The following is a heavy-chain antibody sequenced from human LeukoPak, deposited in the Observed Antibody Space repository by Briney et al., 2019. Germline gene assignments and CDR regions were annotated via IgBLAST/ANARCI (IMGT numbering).Heavy chain of an antibody. CDR1: GYSFTSYW. J-gene: IGHJ5*02. CDR3: ARRTLSEDFWSGYYPLFDP. CDR2: IYPGDSDT. V-gene: IGHV5-51*01. D-gene: IGHD3-3*01. Sequence: GESLKISCKGSGYSFTSYWIGWVRQMPGKGLEWMGIIYPGDSDTRYSPSFQGQVTISADKSISTAYLQWSSLKASDTAMYYCARRTLSEDFWSGYYPLFDPGGQGTLVTVSS.